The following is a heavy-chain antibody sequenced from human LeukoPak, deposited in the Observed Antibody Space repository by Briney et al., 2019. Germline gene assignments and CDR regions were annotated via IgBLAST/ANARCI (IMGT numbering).Heavy chain of an antibody. CDR2: IYYTGST. V-gene: IGHV4-39*07. D-gene: IGHD5-18*01. CDR1: GGSISSHIHY. CDR3: ARALYNYGSGEI. Sequence: SETLSLTCTVSGGSISSHIHYWGWIRQPPGKGLEWIGTIYYTGSTYYNPSLKSRVTISVDTSKNQFSLKLSSVTAADTAVYYCARALYNYGSGEIWGQGTMVTVSS. J-gene: IGHJ3*02.